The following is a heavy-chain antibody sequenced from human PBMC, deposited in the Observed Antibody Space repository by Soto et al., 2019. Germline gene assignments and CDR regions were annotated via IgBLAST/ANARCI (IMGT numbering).Heavy chain of an antibody. D-gene: IGHD6-19*01. CDR2: ISGSGGTT. J-gene: IGHJ5*02. V-gene: IGHV3-23*01. CDR1: GFTFSTYA. Sequence: EVQLLESGGGLVQPGGSLRLSCAASGFTFSTYAMSWVRQAPGNGLEWVSAISGSGGTTYYADSVKGRFTISRDNSKNTLDLQMSSLRAEDTAVYYCAKERVAQGSGWDAASWGQGTLVTVSP. CDR3: AKERVAQGSGWDAAS.